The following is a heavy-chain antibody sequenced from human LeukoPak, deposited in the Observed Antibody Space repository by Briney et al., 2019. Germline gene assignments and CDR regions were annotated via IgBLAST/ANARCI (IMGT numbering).Heavy chain of an antibody. J-gene: IGHJ6*02. CDR1: GFTFSNFA. D-gene: IGHD3-16*01. V-gene: IGHV3-7*03. Sequence: GGSLRLSCTASGFTFSNFAMNWVRQTPGKGLEWVASINHNGNVNYYVDSVKGRFTISRDNAKNSLYLQMSNLRAEDTAVYFCARGGGLDVWGQGATVTVSS. CDR2: INHNGNVN. CDR3: ARGGGLDV.